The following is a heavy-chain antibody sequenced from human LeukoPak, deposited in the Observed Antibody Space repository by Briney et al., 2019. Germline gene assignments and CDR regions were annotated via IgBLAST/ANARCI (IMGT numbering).Heavy chain of an antibody. CDR3: ARGGTWRDGYAYFQH. CDR2: MNPNSGNT. V-gene: IGHV1-8*01. D-gene: IGHD5-24*01. Sequence: ASVKVSCKASGYTFTSYDINWVRQATGQGLEWMGWMNPNSGNTGYAQKFQGRVTMTRNTSISTAYMELSSLRSEDTAVYYCARGGTWRDGYAYFQHWGQGTLVTVSS. CDR1: GYTFTSYD. J-gene: IGHJ1*01.